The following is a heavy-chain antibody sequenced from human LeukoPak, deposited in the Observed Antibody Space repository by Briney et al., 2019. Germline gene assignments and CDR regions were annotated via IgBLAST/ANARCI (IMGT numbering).Heavy chain of an antibody. CDR2: IRYDGSNK. D-gene: IGHD2-2*01. CDR3: AKDPWGSSVVVPAAISTNWFDP. CDR1: GFTVSSNY. V-gene: IGHV3-30*02. Sequence: GGSLRLSCAASGFTVSSNYMSWVRQAPGEGLEWVAFIRYDGSNKYYADSVKGRFTISRDNSKNTLYLQMNSLRAEDTAVYYCAKDPWGSSVVVPAAISTNWFDPWGQGTLVTVSS. J-gene: IGHJ5*02.